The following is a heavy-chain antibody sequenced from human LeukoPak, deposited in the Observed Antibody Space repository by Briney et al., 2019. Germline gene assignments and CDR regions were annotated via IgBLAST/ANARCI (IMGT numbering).Heavy chain of an antibody. CDR3: TSLYSSYYYYMDV. J-gene: IGHJ6*03. V-gene: IGHV3-49*04. CDR1: AFSFSNYN. D-gene: IGHD2-15*01. CDR2: IRSKAYGGTT. Sequence: GGSLRLSCAAYAFSFSNYNMNWVRQAPGKGLEWVGFIRSKAYGGTTEYAASVKGRFTISRDDSKSIAYLQMNSLKTEDTAVYYCTSLYSSYYYYMDVWGKGTTVTISS.